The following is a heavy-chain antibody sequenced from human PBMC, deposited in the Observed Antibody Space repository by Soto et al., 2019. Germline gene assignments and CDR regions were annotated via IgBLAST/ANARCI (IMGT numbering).Heavy chain of an antibody. CDR2: ISYSGST. V-gene: IGHV4-30-4*01. D-gene: IGHD7-27*01. Sequence: QVQLQESGPGLVKPSQTLSLTCTVSGGSISSGDYYWSWIRQPPGKGLEWIGYISYSGSTYYNPSLKSRVTLSVDTSKNQCSLKLSSVPAADTAVYYCGRGPGARYFDRWGRGTLVTVSS. CDR3: GRGPGARYFDR. J-gene: IGHJ2*01. CDR1: GGSISSGDYY.